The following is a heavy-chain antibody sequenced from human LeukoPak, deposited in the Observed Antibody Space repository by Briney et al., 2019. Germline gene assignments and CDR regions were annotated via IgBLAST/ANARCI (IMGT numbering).Heavy chain of an antibody. D-gene: IGHD5-18*01. CDR1: GGSLSEFY. CDR2: VNYSGST. J-gene: IGHJ6*03. Sequence: SETLSLTCAVSGGSLSEFYWNWIHQSPVKGLEWIGEVNYSGSTAYNPSLKSRVTISVDASKNQFSLTVSSLTAADTAVYYCARVGYSYGYNFYYYYYMDVWGKGTTVTISS. V-gene: IGHV4-34*01. CDR3: ARVGYSYGYNFYYYYYMDV.